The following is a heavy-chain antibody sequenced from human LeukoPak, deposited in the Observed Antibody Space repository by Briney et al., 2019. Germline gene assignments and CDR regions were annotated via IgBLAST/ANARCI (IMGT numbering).Heavy chain of an antibody. Sequence: MTSETLSLTCAVYGGSFSGYYWSWIRQPPGKGLEWIGEINHSGSTNYNPSLKSRVTISVDTSKNQFSLKLSSVTAADTAVYYCARGLLVGGYCSSTSCYFSPPARVGRLFQHWGQGTLVTVSS. CDR1: GGSFSGYY. V-gene: IGHV4-34*01. CDR3: ARGLLVGGYCSSTSCYFSPPARVGRLFQH. J-gene: IGHJ1*01. D-gene: IGHD2-2*01. CDR2: INHSGST.